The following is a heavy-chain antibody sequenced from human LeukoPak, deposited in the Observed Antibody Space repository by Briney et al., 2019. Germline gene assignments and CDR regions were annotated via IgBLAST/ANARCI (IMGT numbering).Heavy chain of an antibody. D-gene: IGHD3-22*01. Sequence: GGSLRLSCAASGFTFDDYAMHWVRQAPGKGLEWVSLIGGDGGSTYYADSVKDRFTISRDNSKNSLFLQMKSLRTDDTALYYCVKEPHYYDRSGYFWGQGTLVTVSS. J-gene: IGHJ4*02. CDR3: VKEPHYYDRSGYF. CDR1: GFTFDDYA. CDR2: IGGDGGST. V-gene: IGHV3-43*02.